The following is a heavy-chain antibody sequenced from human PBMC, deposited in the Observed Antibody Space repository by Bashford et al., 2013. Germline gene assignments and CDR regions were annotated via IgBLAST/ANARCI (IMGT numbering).Heavy chain of an antibody. CDR3: ARDADIVVVPAAHEVNDAFDI. CDR2: ISAYNGNT. CDR1: GYTFTSYG. D-gene: IGHD2-2*01. J-gene: IGHJ3*02. Sequence: ASVKVSCKASGYTFTSYGISWVRQAPGQGLEWMGWISAYNGNTDYAQKLQGRVSMTTDTSTSTAYMELRSLRSDDTAVYYCARDADIVVVPAAHEVNDAFDIWGQGTMVTVSS. V-gene: IGHV1-18*04.